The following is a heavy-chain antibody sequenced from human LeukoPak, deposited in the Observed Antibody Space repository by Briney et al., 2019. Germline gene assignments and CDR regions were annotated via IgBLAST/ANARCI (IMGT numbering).Heavy chain of an antibody. Sequence: GGSLRLSCAASGFTFSSYGMHWVRQAPGKGLEWVAFIRYDGSNKYYADSVKGRFTISKDNSKNTLHLQMNSLRGEDTAVYYCAKDRGSSWYTAFDYWGQGTLVTVSS. J-gene: IGHJ4*02. CDR1: GFTFSSYG. CDR3: AKDRGSSWYTAFDY. CDR2: IRYDGSNK. D-gene: IGHD6-13*01. V-gene: IGHV3-30*02.